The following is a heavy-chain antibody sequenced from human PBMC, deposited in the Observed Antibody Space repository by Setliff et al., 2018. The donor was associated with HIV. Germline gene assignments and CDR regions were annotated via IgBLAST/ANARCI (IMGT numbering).Heavy chain of an antibody. CDR2: IYYSGST. D-gene: IGHD4-17*01. CDR3: ARHRSYGDYDPNWFDP. Sequence: SETLSLTCTVSGGSISSSSYYWGWIRQPPGKGLEWIGSIYYSGSTYYNPSLRSRITISVDRSKNQFSLKLNSVTAADTAIYYCARHRSYGDYDPNWFDPWGRGTLVTVSS. CDR1: GGSISSSSYY. V-gene: IGHV4-39*01. J-gene: IGHJ5*02.